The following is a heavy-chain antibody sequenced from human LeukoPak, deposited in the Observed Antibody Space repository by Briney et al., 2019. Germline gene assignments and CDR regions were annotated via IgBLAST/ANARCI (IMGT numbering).Heavy chain of an antibody. V-gene: IGHV3-9*03. D-gene: IGHD2-15*01. CDR2: ISWNSGII. J-gene: IGHJ4*02. Sequence: PGGSLRLSCAASGFRFDDYAMHWVRQVPGKGLEWVSGISWNSGIIVYADSVKGRFAISRDNANNCLYLQMNSLRAEDMALYYCVKDGRGGSGGHFDYWGQGTLV. CDR1: GFRFDDYA. CDR3: VKDGRGGSGGHFDY.